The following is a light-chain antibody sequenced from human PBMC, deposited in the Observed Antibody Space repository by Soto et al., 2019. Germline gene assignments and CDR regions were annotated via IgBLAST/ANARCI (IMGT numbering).Light chain of an antibody. CDR1: QSFSSGY. J-gene: IGKJ2*01. V-gene: IGKV3-20*01. CDR3: QQYGGSSLYT. CDR2: GAS. Sequence: IGLTQSPGTMTLSPGERATLSCRARQSFSSGYLAWYQQKPGQAPRLLIYGASSRATGIPDRFSGSGSGTDFTLTISRLEPEDFAVYYCQQYGGSSLYTFGQGTKLEIK.